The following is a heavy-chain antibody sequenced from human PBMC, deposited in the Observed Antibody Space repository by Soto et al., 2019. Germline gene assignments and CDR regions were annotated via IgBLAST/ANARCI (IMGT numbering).Heavy chain of an antibody. D-gene: IGHD1-7*01. CDR2: IYHSGYT. Sequence: SETLSLTCTVSGGSVISHYWSWIRQPPGKGLEWIGYIYHSGYTSYNPSLKNRVTISVDKSKNQFSLTLSFVTAADTAVYYCARDSLTGNYFDPWGQGTLVTVSS. CDR3: ARDSLTGNYFDP. V-gene: IGHV4-59*02. J-gene: IGHJ5*02. CDR1: GGSVISHY.